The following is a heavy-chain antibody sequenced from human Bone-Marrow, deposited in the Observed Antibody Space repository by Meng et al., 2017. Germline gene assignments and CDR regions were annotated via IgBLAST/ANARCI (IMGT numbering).Heavy chain of an antibody. J-gene: IGHJ4*02. D-gene: IGHD6-19*01. Sequence: GSLRLSCTVSGGSISSSSYYWGWIRQPPGKGLEWIGSIYYSGSTYYNPSLKSRVTISVDTSKNQFSLKLSSVTAADTAVYYCARGHRRSGWYGYWGQGTLVTVSS. CDR2: IYYSGST. CDR1: GGSISSSSYY. V-gene: IGHV4-39*07. CDR3: ARGHRRSGWYGY.